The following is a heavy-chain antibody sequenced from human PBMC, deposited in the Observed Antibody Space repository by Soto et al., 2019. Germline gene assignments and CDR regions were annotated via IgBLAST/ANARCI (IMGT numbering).Heavy chain of an antibody. CDR2: IIPLFVTA. CDR3: ARDSHYYFDSSGYFNFDY. D-gene: IGHD3-22*01. J-gene: IGHJ4*02. CDR1: GGTFSNYA. V-gene: IGHV1-69*12. Sequence: QVQLVQSGAEVKKPGSSVKVSCKASGGTFSNYAISWVRQAPGQGLEWMGGIIPLFVTANYAQKFQGRVTITADESTSTAYMELNSLRSEDTAVYYCARDSHYYFDSSGYFNFDYWGQGTLVTVSS.